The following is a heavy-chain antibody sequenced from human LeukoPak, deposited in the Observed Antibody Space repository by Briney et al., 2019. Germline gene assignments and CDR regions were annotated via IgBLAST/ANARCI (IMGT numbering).Heavy chain of an antibody. Sequence: PRGSLRLSCVASGFTFSGFAMIWVRQAPGKGLQWVSAISGPSSHTYYADSVRGRFTISRENSKNTLYLQMNSLRAEDTAVYYCAKDSAKKYDDYWGQGTLVTVSS. J-gene: IGHJ4*02. V-gene: IGHV3-23*01. CDR3: AKDSAKKYDDY. CDR2: ISGPSSHT. CDR1: GFTFSGFA. D-gene: IGHD2/OR15-2a*01.